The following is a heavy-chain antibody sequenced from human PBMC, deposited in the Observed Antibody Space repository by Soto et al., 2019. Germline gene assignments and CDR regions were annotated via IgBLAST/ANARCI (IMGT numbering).Heavy chain of an antibody. J-gene: IGHJ4*01. V-gene: IGHV1-3*01. Sequence: QVQLVQSGAEVKKPGASVKVSCKASGYTFTSYAMHWVRQAPGQRLEWMGWISAGNGNTKYSQKFQGRVTITRDTSASKAYMELSNLRSKDTAVYYCARSIRLAGDYWVHGSLGTVS. D-gene: IGHD4-17*01. CDR3: ARSIRLAGDY. CDR2: ISAGNGNT. CDR1: GYTFTSYA.